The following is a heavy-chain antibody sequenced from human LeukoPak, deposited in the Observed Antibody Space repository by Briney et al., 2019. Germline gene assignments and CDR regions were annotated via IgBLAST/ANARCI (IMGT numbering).Heavy chain of an antibody. Sequence: PGGSLRLSCAASGFTFSTYAMSWVRQAPGKGLEWVSYISYSSSIINYADSVKGRFTISRDNAKNSLYLQMNSLRADDTAVYYCAKEGFYCSGGSCYSFYYYYMDVWGKGTTVTVSS. V-gene: IGHV3-48*01. CDR2: ISYSSSII. J-gene: IGHJ6*03. CDR3: AKEGFYCSGGSCYSFYYYYMDV. D-gene: IGHD2-15*01. CDR1: GFTFSTYA.